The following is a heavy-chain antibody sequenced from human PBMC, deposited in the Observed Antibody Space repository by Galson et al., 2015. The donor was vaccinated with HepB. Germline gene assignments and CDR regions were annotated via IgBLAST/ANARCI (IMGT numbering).Heavy chain of an antibody. J-gene: IGHJ4*02. Sequence: SVKVSCKASGYTFTGYYMHWVRQAPGQGLEWMGRINPNSGGTNYAQKFQGRVTMTRDTSISTAYMELSRLRSDDTAVYYCARDRCGGDCQDDYFDYWGQGTLVTVSS. V-gene: IGHV1-2*06. CDR2: INPNSGGT. CDR3: ARDRCGGDCQDDYFDY. CDR1: GYTFTGYY. D-gene: IGHD2-21*01.